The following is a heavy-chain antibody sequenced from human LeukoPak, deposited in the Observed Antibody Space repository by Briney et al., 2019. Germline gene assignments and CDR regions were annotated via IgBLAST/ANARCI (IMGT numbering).Heavy chain of an antibody. CDR1: GGSISSGSYY. V-gene: IGHV4-61*02. CDR2: IYTSGST. D-gene: IGHD3-10*01. Sequence: PSETLSLTCTASGGSISSGSYYWSWIRQPAGKGLEWLGRIYTSGSTHYNPSLKSRVTISVDTSKNQFSLKLRFVTAADTAVYYCARAGWYYGSGSYYPFDYWGQGTLVTVSS. CDR3: ARAGWYYGSGSYYPFDY. J-gene: IGHJ4*02.